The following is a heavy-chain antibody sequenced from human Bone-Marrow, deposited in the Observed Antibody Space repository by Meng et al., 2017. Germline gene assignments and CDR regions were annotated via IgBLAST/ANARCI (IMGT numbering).Heavy chain of an antibody. J-gene: IGHJ6*02. Sequence: SETLSLTCAVSGYSITGSYNWGWIRQSPGKGLEWIGRIYTSGSTNYNPSLKSRVTMSVDTSKNQFSLKLSSVTAADTAVYYRARDPALGWFGDSYGMDVWGQGTTVTVSS. D-gene: IGHD3-10*01. CDR2: IYTSGST. CDR3: ARDPALGWFGDSYGMDV. CDR1: GYSITGSYN. V-gene: IGHV4-38-2*02.